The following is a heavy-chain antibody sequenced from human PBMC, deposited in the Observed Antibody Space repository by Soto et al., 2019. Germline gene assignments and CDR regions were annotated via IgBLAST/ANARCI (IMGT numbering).Heavy chain of an antibody. J-gene: IGHJ3*02. D-gene: IGHD3-22*01. V-gene: IGHV4-59*01. CDR1: GGSISSYY. CDR2: IYYSGST. Sequence: SETLSLTCTVSGGSISSYYWSWIRQPPGKGLEWIGYIYYSGSTNYNPSLKSRVTISVDTSKNQFSLKLSSVTAADTAVYYCARDSNSSGYSGAFDIWGQGTMVTVS. CDR3: ARDSNSSGYSGAFDI.